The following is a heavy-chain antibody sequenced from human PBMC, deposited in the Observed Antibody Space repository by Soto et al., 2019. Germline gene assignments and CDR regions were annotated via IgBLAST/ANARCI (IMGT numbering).Heavy chain of an antibody. CDR3: ARARVNGSGSSNQYYYGMDV. CDR2: INHSGST. V-gene: IGHV4-34*01. D-gene: IGHD3-10*01. Sequence: SETLSLTCAVYGGSFSGYYWSWIRQPPGKGLEWIGEINHSGSTNYNPSLKSRFTISVDTSKNQFSLKLSSVTAADTAVYYCARARVNGSGSSNQYYYGMDVWGQGTTVTVSS. J-gene: IGHJ6*02. CDR1: GGSFSGYY.